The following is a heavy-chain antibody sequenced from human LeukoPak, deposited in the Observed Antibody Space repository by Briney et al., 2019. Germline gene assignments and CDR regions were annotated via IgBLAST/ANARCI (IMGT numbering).Heavy chain of an antibody. D-gene: IGHD3-10*01. V-gene: IGHV4-59*01. CDR2: IYYSGST. CDR1: GGSISSYY. J-gene: IGHJ5*02. Sequence: SETLSLTCTVSGGSISSYYWNWIRQPPGKGLEWIGYIYYSGSTNYNPSLKSRVTISVDTSKNQFSLKLSSVTAADTAVYYCARARPRTYYYGSGTPPSWFDPWGQGTLVTVSS. CDR3: ARARPRTYYYGSGTPPSWFDP.